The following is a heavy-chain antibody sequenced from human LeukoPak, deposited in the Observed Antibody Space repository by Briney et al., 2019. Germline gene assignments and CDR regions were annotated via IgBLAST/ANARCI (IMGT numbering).Heavy chain of an antibody. D-gene: IGHD5-18*01. Sequence: PGGSLRLSCAASGFTFSSYSMNWVRQAPGKGLEWVSSISSSSSSYIYYADSVKGRFTIPRDNAKNSLYLQMNSLRAEDTAVYYCARDSRAPWWIQLWPLDYWGQGTLVTVSS. CDR3: ARDSRAPWWIQLWPLDY. CDR2: ISSSSSSYI. V-gene: IGHV3-21*01. CDR1: GFTFSSYS. J-gene: IGHJ4*02.